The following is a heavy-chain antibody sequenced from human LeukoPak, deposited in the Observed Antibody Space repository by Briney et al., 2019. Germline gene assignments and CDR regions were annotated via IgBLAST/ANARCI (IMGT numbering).Heavy chain of an antibody. V-gene: IGHV3-53*04. J-gene: IGHJ6*02. CDR3: ARTSYYYDMDV. CDR1: GSNVTYNY. CDR2: IDSGGTT. Sequence: GGSLRLSCVASGSNVTYNYMNWVRQAPGKGLEWVSLIDSGGTTYYADSLKGRFTISRHSPNNTLFLQMNNLRPEDTAVYYCARTSYYYDMDVWGPGTTVTVSS.